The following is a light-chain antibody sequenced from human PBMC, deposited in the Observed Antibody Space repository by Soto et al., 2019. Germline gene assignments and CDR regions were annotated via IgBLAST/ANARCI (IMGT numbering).Light chain of an antibody. CDR2: DVT. Sequence: QSVLTQPRSVSGSPGQSVTISCTGTSSDVCSYNYVSWYQQRPGKAPKLMIYDVTKRPSGVPDRFSGSKSGNTASLTISGLQGEDEADYYCCSFAGSATCVFGGGTKLTVL. CDR3: CSFAGSATCV. CDR1: SSDVCSYNY. J-gene: IGLJ3*02. V-gene: IGLV2-11*01.